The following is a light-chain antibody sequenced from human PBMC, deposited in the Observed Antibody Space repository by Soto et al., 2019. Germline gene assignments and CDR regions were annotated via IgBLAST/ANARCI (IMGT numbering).Light chain of an antibody. CDR2: GAS. Sequence: EIVLTQSPVTLSLSPGERATLSCRASQSVSNNYLAWYQQKPGQAPRLLIYGASNRATGIPDRFSGSGSGTDFTLTISRLEPGDFAVYYCQQYGYSSWTFGQGTKVDIK. J-gene: IGKJ1*01. V-gene: IGKV3-20*01. CDR1: QSVSNNY. CDR3: QQYGYSSWT.